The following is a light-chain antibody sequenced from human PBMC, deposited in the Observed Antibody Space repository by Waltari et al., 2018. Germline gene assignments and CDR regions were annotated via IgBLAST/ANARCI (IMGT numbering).Light chain of an antibody. V-gene: IGLV3-21*02. Sequence: SYVLTQPPSVSVGPGQTAMIPCGGNKIGSKSVHWYRQRPGQAPMLVVYDDGDRPSGIPERFSGSNSGDTATLTISRVEAGDEADYYCQVWDRSRDQWVFGGGTKLTVL. CDR1: KIGSKS. CDR3: QVWDRSRDQWV. J-gene: IGLJ3*02. CDR2: DDG.